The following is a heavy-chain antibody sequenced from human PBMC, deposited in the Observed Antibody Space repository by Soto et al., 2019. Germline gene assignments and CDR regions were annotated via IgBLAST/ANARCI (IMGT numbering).Heavy chain of an antibody. Sequence: QVQLVQSGAEVKKPGSSVKVSCKASGGTFSSYTISWVRQAPGQGLEWMGRIIPILGIANYAQKFQGRVTITADKXTSTAYMELSSLRSEDTAVYYCARGGPTGGIGYWGQGTLVTVSS. D-gene: IGHD2-8*02. CDR1: GGTFSSYT. V-gene: IGHV1-69*02. J-gene: IGHJ4*02. CDR2: IIPILGIA. CDR3: ARGGPTGGIGY.